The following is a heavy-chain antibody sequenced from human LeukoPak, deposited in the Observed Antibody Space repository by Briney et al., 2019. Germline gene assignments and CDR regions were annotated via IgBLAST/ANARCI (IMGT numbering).Heavy chain of an antibody. V-gene: IGHV3-30*04. CDR1: GFTFSSYA. CDR2: ISYDGSNK. J-gene: IGHJ4*02. Sequence: GGSLRLSCAASGFTFSSYAMHWVRQAPGKGLEWVAVISYDGSNKYYADSVKGRFTISRDNSKNTLYLQMNSLRAEDTAVYYCASYGSELWGQGTLVTVSS. D-gene: IGHD3-10*01. CDR3: ASYGSEL.